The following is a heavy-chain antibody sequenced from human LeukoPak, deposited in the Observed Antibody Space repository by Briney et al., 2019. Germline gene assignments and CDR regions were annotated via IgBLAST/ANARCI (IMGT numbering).Heavy chain of an antibody. Sequence: SETLSLTCAVSGYSISSGYYWGWIRQPPGKGLEWIGSIYHSGSTYYNPSLKSRVTISVDTSKNQFSLKLSSVTAADTAVCYCASQRGYSYGYRAYWGQGTLVTVSS. CDR1: GYSISSGYY. CDR3: ASQRGYSYGYRAY. V-gene: IGHV4-38-2*01. CDR2: IYHSGST. D-gene: IGHD5-18*01. J-gene: IGHJ4*02.